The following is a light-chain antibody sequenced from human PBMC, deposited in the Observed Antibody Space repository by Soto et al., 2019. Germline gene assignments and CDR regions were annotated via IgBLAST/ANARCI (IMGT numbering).Light chain of an antibody. J-gene: IGLJ2*01. Sequence: QSALTQPASVSGSPGQSITISCTGTNSDIGGYNYVSWYQQHPGKAPKLMIYDVSNRPSGVSYRFSGSKSGNTASLTISGLQDEAEADYYCSSYTSRSTLGVFGGGTKLTVL. V-gene: IGLV2-14*03. CDR1: NSDIGGYNY. CDR3: SSYTSRSTLGV. CDR2: DVS.